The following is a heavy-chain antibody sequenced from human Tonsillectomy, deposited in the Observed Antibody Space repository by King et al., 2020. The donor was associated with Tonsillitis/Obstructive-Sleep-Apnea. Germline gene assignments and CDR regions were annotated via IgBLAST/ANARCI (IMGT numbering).Heavy chain of an antibody. CDR2: IYSGGST. V-gene: IGHV3-66*01. J-gene: IGHJ5*02. CDR3: ARDPLSITTFGAGWLDP. Sequence: VQLVESGGGLVQPGGSLRLSCAASGFTVSSNYMSWVRQAPGKGLEWVSIIYSGGSTYYADSVKGRFTIPRDNSKNTLYLQMNSLRAEDTAVYYCARDPLSITTFGAGWLDPWGQGTLVTVSS. D-gene: IGHD3-3*01. CDR1: GFTVSSNY.